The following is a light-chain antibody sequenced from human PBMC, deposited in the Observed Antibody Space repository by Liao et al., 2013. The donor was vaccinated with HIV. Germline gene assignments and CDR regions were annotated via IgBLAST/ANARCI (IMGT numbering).Light chain of an antibody. V-gene: IGLV3-1*01. CDR3: QAWDSSTAEDV. CDR2: KDT. CDR1: KLGTKY. Sequence: SYALTQPPSVSVSPGQTASITCSGDKLGTKYTCWYQQKPGQSPVLVIYKDTKRPSGIPERFSGSQSGNTATLTISGTQAMDEADYYCQAWDSSTAEDVFGTGTKVTVL. J-gene: IGLJ1*01.